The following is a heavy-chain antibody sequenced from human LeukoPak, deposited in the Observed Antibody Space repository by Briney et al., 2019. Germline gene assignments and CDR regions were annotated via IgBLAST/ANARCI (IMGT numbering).Heavy chain of an antibody. V-gene: IGHV1-2*02. Sequence: GASVKVSCKASGYTFTSYYMHWVRQAPGQGLEWMGWINPNSGGTNYAQKFQGRVTMTRDTSISTAYMELSRLRSDDTAVYYCARETGEGEPYNWFDPWGQGTLVTVSS. D-gene: IGHD7-27*01. CDR2: INPNSGGT. J-gene: IGHJ5*02. CDR3: ARETGEGEPYNWFDP. CDR1: GYTFTSYY.